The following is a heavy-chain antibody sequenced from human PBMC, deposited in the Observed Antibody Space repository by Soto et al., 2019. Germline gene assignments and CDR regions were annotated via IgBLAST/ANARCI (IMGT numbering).Heavy chain of an antibody. CDR3: ARDASGGRGPAAISSYYGMDV. CDR1: GGTFSSYA. V-gene: IGHV1-69*01. CDR2: IIPIFGTA. Sequence: QVQLVQSGAEVKKPGSSVKVSCKASGGTFSSYAISWVRQAPGQGLEWMGGIIPIFGTANYAQKFQDRVTITADESTSTAYMELSSLRSEDTAVYYCARDASGGRGPAAISSYYGMDVWGQGTTVTVSS. D-gene: IGHD2-2*01. J-gene: IGHJ6*02.